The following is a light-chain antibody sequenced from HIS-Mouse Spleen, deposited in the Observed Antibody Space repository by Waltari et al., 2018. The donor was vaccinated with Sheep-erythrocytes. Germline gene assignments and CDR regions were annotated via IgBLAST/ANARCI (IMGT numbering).Light chain of an antibody. CDR1: QSISSW. CDR2: NAS. V-gene: IGKV1-5*03. J-gene: IGKJ1*01. CDR3: QQFGWT. Sequence: DIQMTQSPSTLSASVGDRLTITYRASQSISSWLAWYQQKPGKAPKLLIYNASSLESGVPSRFSGSGSGTEFTLTISSLQPDDFATYYCQQFGWTFGQGTKVEIK.